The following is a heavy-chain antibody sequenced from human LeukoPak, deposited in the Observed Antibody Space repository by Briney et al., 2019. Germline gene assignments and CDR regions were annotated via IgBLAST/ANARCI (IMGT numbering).Heavy chain of an antibody. J-gene: IGHJ4*02. D-gene: IGHD3-16*01. CDR3: VRDATRGGDFDY. V-gene: IGHV3-30*03. CDR1: GFTFSSYG. CDR2: ISYDGSNK. Sequence: GRSLRLSCAASGFTFSSYGMHWVRQAPGKGLEWVAVISYDGSNKYYADSVKGRFTISRDNSKNTLYLQMNSLRADDTARYYCVRDATRGGDFDYWGQGTQVTVSS.